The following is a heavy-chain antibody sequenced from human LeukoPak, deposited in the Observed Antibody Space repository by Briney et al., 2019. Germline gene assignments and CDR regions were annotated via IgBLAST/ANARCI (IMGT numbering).Heavy chain of an antibody. CDR2: ITGSGSDT. CDR3: AKGTEGYCGGTTCYPFDY. CDR1: GFTFSSYA. V-gene: IGHV3-23*01. D-gene: IGHD2-15*01. J-gene: IGHJ4*02. Sequence: GGSLRLSCEASGFTFSSYAMNWVRQVPGKGLEWVSSITGSGSDTYFVDSVKGRFTISRDNSKNTLYLQLNSLRAVDTAVYYCAKGTEGYCGGTTCYPFDYWGRGTLVTVSS.